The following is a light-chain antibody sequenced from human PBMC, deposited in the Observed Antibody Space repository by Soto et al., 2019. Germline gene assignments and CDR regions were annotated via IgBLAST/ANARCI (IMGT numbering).Light chain of an antibody. CDR3: SSYTSSNPCHV. J-gene: IGLJ1*01. CDR1: SSDVGGYYY. Sequence: QSALTQPASVSGSPGQSITISCTGTSSDVGGYYYVSWYQHHPGKAPKLMIYQVSNRPSGVSNRFSGSKSGNTASLTISGLQAEDEADYYCSSYTSSNPCHVFGTETKVTV. V-gene: IGLV2-14*01. CDR2: QVS.